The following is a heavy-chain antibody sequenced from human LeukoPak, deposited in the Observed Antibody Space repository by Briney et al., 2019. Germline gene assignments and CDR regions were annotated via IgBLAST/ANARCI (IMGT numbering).Heavy chain of an antibody. CDR2: IIPIFGTA. V-gene: IGHV1-69*13. Sequence: SVKVSCKASGGTFSSYAISWVRQAPGQGLEWMGGIIPIFGTANYAQKFQGRVTITADESTGTAYMELSSLRSEDTAVYYRATPPGYDSSGYYLRYWGQGTLVTVSS. CDR1: GGTFSSYA. J-gene: IGHJ4*02. CDR3: ATPPGYDSSGYYLRY. D-gene: IGHD3-22*01.